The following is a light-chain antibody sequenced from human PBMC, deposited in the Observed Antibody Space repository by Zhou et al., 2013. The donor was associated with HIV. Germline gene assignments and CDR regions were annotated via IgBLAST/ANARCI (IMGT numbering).Light chain of an antibody. CDR1: QSISTW. Sequence: DIQMTQSRSTLSASVGDRVTITCRASQSISTWLAWYQQKPGKAPKLLIYKASSLEGGVPSRFSGSGSGTEFILTISSLQPDDFATYYCQQCNSPWTFGQGTKVEIK. CDR3: QQCNSPWT. J-gene: IGKJ1*01. V-gene: IGKV1-5*03. CDR2: KAS.